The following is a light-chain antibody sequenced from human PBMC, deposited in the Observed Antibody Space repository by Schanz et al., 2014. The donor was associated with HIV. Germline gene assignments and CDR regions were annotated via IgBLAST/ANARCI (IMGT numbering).Light chain of an antibody. V-gene: IGKV3-15*01. CDR1: RSVNSN. CDR3: QHYGSSPFT. CDR2: RAS. Sequence: EIVMTQSPATLSVSPGERVTLSCRASRSVNSNLAWYPQKPGQAPRLLIYRASTRATGIPARFSGSGSGTEFTLTISSLQPEDFAVYYCQHYGSSPFTFGPGTKVDIK. J-gene: IGKJ3*01.